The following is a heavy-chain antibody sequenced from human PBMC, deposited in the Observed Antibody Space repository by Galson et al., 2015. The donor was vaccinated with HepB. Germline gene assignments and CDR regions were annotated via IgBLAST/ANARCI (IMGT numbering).Heavy chain of an antibody. J-gene: IGHJ6*02. CDR2: ISSSGSTI. D-gene: IGHD4-17*01. CDR3: ARPLRPHPYYYYGMDV. Sequence: SLRLSCAASGFTFSDYYMSWIRQAPGKGLEWVSYISSSGSTIYYADSVKGRFTISRDNAKNSLYLQMNSLRAEDTAVYYCARPLRPHPYYYYGMDVWGQGTTVTISS. CDR1: GFTFSDYY. V-gene: IGHV3-11*01.